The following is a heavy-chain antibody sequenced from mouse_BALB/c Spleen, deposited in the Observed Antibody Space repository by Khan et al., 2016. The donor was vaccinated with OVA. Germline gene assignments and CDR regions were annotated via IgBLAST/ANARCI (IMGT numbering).Heavy chain of an antibody. CDR3: ARHEATMILFAY. V-gene: IGHV5-6*01. CDR1: GFTFSSYG. D-gene: IGHD2-4*01. CDR2: ISSGGSYT. J-gene: IGHJ3*01. Sequence: EVELVESGGDLVKPGGSLKLSCAASGFTFSSYGMSWVRQTPDKRLEWVATISSGGSYTYYPDSVKGRFTISRDHAKNTLYLQMSSLKSEDTAMYYCARHEATMILFAYWGQGTLVTVSA.